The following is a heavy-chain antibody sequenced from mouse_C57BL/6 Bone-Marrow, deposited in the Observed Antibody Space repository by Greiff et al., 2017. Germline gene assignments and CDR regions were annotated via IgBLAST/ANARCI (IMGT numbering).Heavy chain of an antibody. CDR1: GYAFTNYL. D-gene: IGHD2-3*01. J-gene: IGHJ3*01. CDR2: INPGSGGT. CDR3: ARIYDCYYRPWFAY. V-gene: IGHV1-54*01. Sequence: VQLQQSGAELVRPGTSVKVSCKASGYAFTNYLIEWVKQRPGQGLEWIGVINPGSGGTNYNEKFQGKATLTADKSSSTAYMQLSSLTSEDSAVYFCARIYDCYYRPWFAYWGQGTLVTVYA.